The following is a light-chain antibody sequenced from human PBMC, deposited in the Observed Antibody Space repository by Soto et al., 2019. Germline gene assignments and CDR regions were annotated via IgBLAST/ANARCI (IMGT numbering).Light chain of an antibody. CDR2: EVS. CDR3: SSYTSSSTLTV. Sequence: QSALTQPASVSGSPGQSITISCTGTSSDVGGYNYVSWYQQHPGKAPKLMICEVSNRPSGVSNRFSGSKSGNTASLTISGLQAEDEADYYCSSYTSSSTLTVFGTGTKLTVL. V-gene: IGLV2-14*01. CDR1: SSDVGGYNY. J-gene: IGLJ1*01.